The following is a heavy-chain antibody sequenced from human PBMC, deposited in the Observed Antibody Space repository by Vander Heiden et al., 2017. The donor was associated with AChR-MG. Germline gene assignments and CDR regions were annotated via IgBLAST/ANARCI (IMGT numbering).Heavy chain of an antibody. CDR2: IIPIFGTA. V-gene: IGHV1-69*01. D-gene: IGHD1-1*01. CDR1: GGTFSSYA. J-gene: IGHJ2*01. Sequence: QVQLVQSGAEVKKPGSSVKVSCKASGGTFSSYAISGVRQAPGQGLEWMGGIIPIFGTANYAQKFQGRVTITADESTSTAYMELSSLRSEDTAVYYCARTVISDPELESKPNWYFDLWGRGTLVTVSS. CDR3: ARTVISDPELESKPNWYFDL.